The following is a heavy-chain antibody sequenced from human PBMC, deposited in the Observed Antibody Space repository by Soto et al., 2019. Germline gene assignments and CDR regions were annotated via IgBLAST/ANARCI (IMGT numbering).Heavy chain of an antibody. V-gene: IGHV1-69*13. D-gene: IGHD3-22*01. CDR3: ARGGIDYYDSSGPRFYYFDY. CDR1: GGTFSSYA. J-gene: IGHJ4*02. Sequence: GASVKVSCKASGGTFSSYAISWVRQAPGQGLEWMGGIIPIFGTANYAQKFQGRVTITADESTSTAYMELSSLRSEDTAVYYCARGGIDYYDSSGPRFYYFDYWGQGTLVTVSS. CDR2: IIPIFGTA.